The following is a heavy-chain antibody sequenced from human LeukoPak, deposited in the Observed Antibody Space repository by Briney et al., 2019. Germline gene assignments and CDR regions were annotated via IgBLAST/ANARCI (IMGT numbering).Heavy chain of an antibody. V-gene: IGHV3-23*01. D-gene: IGHD6-19*01. CDR3: AKTTAGYSSGRYPGWPVDY. CDR2: ISGSGGST. CDR1: GFTFGSYA. Sequence: PGGSLRRSCAASGFTFGSYAMYWVRQAPGKGLEWVSGISGSGGSTFYADSVKGRFTISRDNSENTVYLQMNSLRADDTAVYYCAKTTAGYSSGRYPGWPVDYWGQGTLVTVSS. J-gene: IGHJ4*02.